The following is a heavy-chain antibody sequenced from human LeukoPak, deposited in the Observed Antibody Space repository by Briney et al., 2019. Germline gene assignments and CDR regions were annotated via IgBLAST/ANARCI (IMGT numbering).Heavy chain of an antibody. J-gene: IGHJ4*02. CDR2: IYPGDSDT. V-gene: IGHV5-51*01. CDR1: GYSFTSYW. D-gene: IGHD2-15*01. Sequence: GESLKISCKGSGYSFTSYWIGWVRQMPGKGLEWMGIIYPGDSDTRYSPSFQGQVTISADKSISTAYLQWSSLKASDTAMYYCARQGCSGGSCYSAPFDYWGQGTLVTVSS. CDR3: ARQGCSGGSCYSAPFDY.